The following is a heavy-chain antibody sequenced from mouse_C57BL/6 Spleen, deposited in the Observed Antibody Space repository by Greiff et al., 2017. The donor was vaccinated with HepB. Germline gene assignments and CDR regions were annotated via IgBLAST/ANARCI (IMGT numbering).Heavy chain of an antibody. V-gene: IGHV5-17*01. Sequence: EVKLMESGGGLVKPGGSLKLSCAASGFTFSDYGMHWVRQAPEKGLEWVAYISSGSSTIYYADTVKGRFTISRDNAKNTLFLQMTSLRSEDTAMYYCARRVTPYYYAMDYWGQGTSVTVSS. CDR1: GFTFSDYG. CDR3: ARRVTPYYYAMDY. J-gene: IGHJ4*01. CDR2: ISSGSSTI. D-gene: IGHD2-3*01.